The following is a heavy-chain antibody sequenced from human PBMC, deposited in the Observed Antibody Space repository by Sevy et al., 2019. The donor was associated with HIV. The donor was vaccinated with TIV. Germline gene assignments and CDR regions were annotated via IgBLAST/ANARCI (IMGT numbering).Heavy chain of an antibody. CDR2: IHHSGST. CDR3: AKHCSHYFDNSGYGEAFDV. D-gene: IGHD3-22*01. CDR1: GASITSSIYY. V-gene: IGHV4-39*01. Sequence: SETLSLTCSVSGASITSSIYYWAWIRQSPAKGLEWFGSIHHSGSTYYNLSLKSRVTISVDTSKNHFSQKMNSVTAADTAVYYCAKHCSHYFDNSGYGEAFDVWGQGTKVTVSS. J-gene: IGHJ3*01.